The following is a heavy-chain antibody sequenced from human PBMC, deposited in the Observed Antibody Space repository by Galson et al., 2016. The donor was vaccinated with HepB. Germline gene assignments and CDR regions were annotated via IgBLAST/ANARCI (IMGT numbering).Heavy chain of an antibody. V-gene: IGHV3-33*01. Sequence: SLRLSCAASGFTFSSYGMHWVRQAPGKGLEWVAVIWYDGSNKYYADSVKGRFTISRDNSKNTLYLQMNSLRAADTAVYYRARESRDYSYGMDVWGQGTTVTVSS. J-gene: IGHJ6*02. CDR3: ARESRDYSYGMDV. CDR1: GFTFSSYG. CDR2: IWYDGSNK.